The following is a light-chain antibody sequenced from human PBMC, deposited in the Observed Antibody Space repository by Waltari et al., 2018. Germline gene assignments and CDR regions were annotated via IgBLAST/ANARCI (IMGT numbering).Light chain of an antibody. CDR2: DVS. V-gene: IGLV2-14*03. CDR3: SSYTSISTLV. Sequence: QSALTQPASVSGSPGQSLTISCTGTTGDVGGYNYVSWYQQHPGKAPKVILYDVSNRPSGVSNRFSGSKSGNTASLTISGLQAEDEADYYCSSYTSISTLVFGTGTKVTVL. J-gene: IGLJ1*01. CDR1: TGDVGGYNY.